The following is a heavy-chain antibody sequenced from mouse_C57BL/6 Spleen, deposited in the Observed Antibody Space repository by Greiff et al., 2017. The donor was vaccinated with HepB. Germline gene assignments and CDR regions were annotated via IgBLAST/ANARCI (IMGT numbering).Heavy chain of an antibody. D-gene: IGHD5-2*01. CDR1: GFTFSDYG. CDR3: ARPGEYGYYAMDY. V-gene: IGHV5-17*01. Sequence: DVQLVEPGGGLVKPGGSLKLSCAASGFTFSDYGMHWVRQAPEKGLEWVAYISSGSSTIYYADTVKGRITISRDNAKNTLFLQKTRLRSEDTAMYYCARPGEYGYYAMDYWGQGTSVTVSS. CDR2: ISSGSSTI. J-gene: IGHJ4*01.